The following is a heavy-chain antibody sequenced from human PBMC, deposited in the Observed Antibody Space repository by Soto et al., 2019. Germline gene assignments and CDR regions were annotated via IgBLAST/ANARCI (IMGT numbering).Heavy chain of an antibody. CDR3: ARDWRTVMDF. V-gene: IGHV3-48*01. Sequence: GGSLRLSCAASGFTFSSYSINWVRQAPGKGLEWVSYISGSSATIYYADSVKGRFTLSRDNGKNSVYLQMNSLRAEDSAVYYCARDWRTVMDFCGKGTTVTVSS. D-gene: IGHD3-3*01. CDR2: ISGSSATI. J-gene: IGHJ6*04. CDR1: GFTFSSYS.